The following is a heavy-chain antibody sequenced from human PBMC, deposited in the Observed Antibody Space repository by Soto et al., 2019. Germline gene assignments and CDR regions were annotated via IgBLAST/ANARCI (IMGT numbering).Heavy chain of an antibody. CDR1: GGTFSSYT. CDR3: ARVVYCSGGSGHINNWFDP. V-gene: IGHV1-69*02. J-gene: IGHJ5*02. Sequence: QVQLVQSGAEVKKPGSSVKVSCKASGGTFSSYTISWVRQAPGQGLEWMGRIIPILGIANYAQKFQGRVTITADKSTSTAYMELSSLRPEDTAVYYCARVVYCSGGSGHINNWFDPWGQGTLVTVSS. CDR2: IIPILGIA. D-gene: IGHD2-15*01.